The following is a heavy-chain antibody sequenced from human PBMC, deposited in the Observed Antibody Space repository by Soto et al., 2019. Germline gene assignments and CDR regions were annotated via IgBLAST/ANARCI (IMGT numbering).Heavy chain of an antibody. CDR1: GYTFTGYY. D-gene: IGHD3-10*01. CDR3: ARGDSGSQSCFDP. CDR2: INPNRGGT. J-gene: IGHJ5*02. Sequence: QVQLVQSGAEVKKPGASVKVSCKASGYTFTGYYMHWVRQAPGQGLEWMGWINPNRGGTTYAQKFQGWVTMTRDTSIIKAYMELSRLRSDDTAVYYCARGDSGSQSCFDPWGQGTPVTVSS. V-gene: IGHV1-2*04.